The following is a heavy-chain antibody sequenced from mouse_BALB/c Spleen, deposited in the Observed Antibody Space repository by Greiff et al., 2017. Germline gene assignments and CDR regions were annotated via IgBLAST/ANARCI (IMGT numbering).Heavy chain of an antibody. CDR3: ARGDGSFDY. V-gene: IGHV3-2*02. D-gene: IGHD2-3*01. CDR2: ISYSGST. J-gene: IGHJ2*01. CDR1: GYSITSDYA. Sequence: EVQLVESGPGLVKPSQSLSLTCTVTGYSITSDYAWNWIRQFPGNKLEWMGYISYSGSTSYNPSLKSRISITRDTSKNQFFLQLNSVTTEDTATYYCARGDGSFDYWGQGTTLTVSS.